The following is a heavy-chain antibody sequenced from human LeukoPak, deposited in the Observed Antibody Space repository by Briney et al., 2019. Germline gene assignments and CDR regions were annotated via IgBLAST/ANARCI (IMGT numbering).Heavy chain of an antibody. D-gene: IGHD2-2*01. CDR3: ARDRDIVVVPAAQHNWFDP. V-gene: IGHV1-69*04. J-gene: IGHJ5*02. CDR1: GGTFSSYT. CDR2: IIPILGIA. Sequence: SVKVSCKASGGTFSSYTISWVRQAPGQGLEWMGRIIPILGIANYAQKFQGRVTITADKSTSTAYMELSSLRSEDTAVHYCARDRDIVVVPAAQHNWFDPWGQGTLVTVSS.